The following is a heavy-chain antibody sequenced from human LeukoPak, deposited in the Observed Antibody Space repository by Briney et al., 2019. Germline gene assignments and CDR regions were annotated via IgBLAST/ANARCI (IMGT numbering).Heavy chain of an antibody. CDR1: GGSISSGGYY. V-gene: IGHV4-31*03. D-gene: IGHD6-19*01. CDR3: ASCIAVAGTRRHFDY. J-gene: IGHJ4*02. Sequence: PSETLSLTCTVSGGSISSGGYYWRWIRQHPGKGPDWMGYIYYSGSTYCNPSLKSRVTISVDTSKNQCSLKLTSVTAADTAVYYCASCIAVAGTRRHFDYWGQGTLVTVSS. CDR2: IYYSGST.